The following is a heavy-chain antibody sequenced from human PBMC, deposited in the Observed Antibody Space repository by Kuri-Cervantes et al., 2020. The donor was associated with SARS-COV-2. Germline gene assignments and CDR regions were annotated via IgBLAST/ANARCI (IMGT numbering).Heavy chain of an antibody. CDR2: MNPNSGNT. V-gene: IGHV1-8*03. CDR1: GYTFTSYE. Sequence: ASVKVSCKASGYTFTSYEINWVRQATGQGLEWMGWMNPNSGNTGYAQKFQGRVTITRNTSISTAYMELSSLRSEDTAVYYCARGVVVVPAAINYYYYYYMDVWGKGTTVTVSS. CDR3: ARGVVVVPAAINYYYYYYMDV. D-gene: IGHD2-2*02. J-gene: IGHJ6*03.